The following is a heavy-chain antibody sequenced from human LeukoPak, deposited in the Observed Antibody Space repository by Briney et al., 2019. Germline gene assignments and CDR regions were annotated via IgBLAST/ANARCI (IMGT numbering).Heavy chain of an antibody. Sequence: SETLSLTCTVSGGSMSSYYWSWIRQPPGKGLGWIGYIYYSGSTNYNPSLKSRVTISVDTSKNQFSLKVSSVTAADTAVYYCARCDHGYGDYFDYWGQGTLVTVSS. D-gene: IGHD4-17*01. V-gene: IGHV4-59*01. J-gene: IGHJ4*02. CDR1: GGSMSSYY. CDR3: ARCDHGYGDYFDY. CDR2: IYYSGST.